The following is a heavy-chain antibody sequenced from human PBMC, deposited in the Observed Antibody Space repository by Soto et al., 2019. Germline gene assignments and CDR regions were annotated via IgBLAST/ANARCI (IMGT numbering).Heavy chain of an antibody. D-gene: IGHD3-10*02. CDR1: GASISVHSYY. J-gene: IGHJ4*02. CDR2: FYYSGTT. CDR3: AKLVRDDVRRSDLDH. Sequence: PSATRCLTCPVSGASISVHSYYLPWVRQPPGKGLEWIGAFYYSGTTSQNPPLRSRITISGDTSRNQFSLNLRSVTAADSGVYYCAKLVRDDVRRSDLDHWGQGTLVTVSS. V-gene: IGHV4-39*01.